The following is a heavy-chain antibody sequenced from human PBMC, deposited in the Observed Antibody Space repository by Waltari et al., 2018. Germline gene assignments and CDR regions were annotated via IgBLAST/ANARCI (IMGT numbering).Heavy chain of an antibody. CDR1: AVTFRDSY. J-gene: IGHJ4*02. Sequence: QFQLVESGGGSVKTGGSLRLSCAASAVTFRDSYLRWIRHAPGKGLEWVSYISSSSSYTNSADSVKGRFTISRDNAKNSLYLQMNSLRAEDTAVYYCAALPDGPDYWGQGTLVTVSS. CDR2: ISSSSSYT. V-gene: IGHV3-11*06. D-gene: IGHD4-17*01. CDR3: AALPDGPDY.